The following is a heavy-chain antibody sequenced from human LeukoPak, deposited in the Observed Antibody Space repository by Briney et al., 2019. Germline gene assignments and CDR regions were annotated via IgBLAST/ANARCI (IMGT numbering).Heavy chain of an antibody. D-gene: IGHD3-22*01. CDR2: IYYSGST. V-gene: IGHV4-59*08. Sequence: SETLSLTSTVSGGSISSYYWSWIRQPPGKGLEWIGYIYYSGSTNYNPSLKSRVTISVDTSKNQFSLKLSSVTAADTAVYYCARYSSYYYEGERNWFDPWGQGTLVTVSS. J-gene: IGHJ5*02. CDR3: ARYSSYYYEGERNWFDP. CDR1: GGSISSYY.